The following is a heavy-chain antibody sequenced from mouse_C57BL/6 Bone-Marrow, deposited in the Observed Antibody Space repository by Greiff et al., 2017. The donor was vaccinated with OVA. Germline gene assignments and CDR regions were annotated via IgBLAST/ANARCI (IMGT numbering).Heavy chain of an antibody. CDR2: IYPGDGDT. V-gene: IGHV1-82*01. CDR3: ARDYGSSPHWYFDV. Sequence: QVQLKESGPELVKPGASVKISCKASGYAFSSSWMNWVKQRPGKGLEWIGRIYPGDGDTNYNGKFKGKATLTADKSSSTAYMQLSSLTSEDSAVYFCARDYGSSPHWYFDVWGTGTTVTVSS. J-gene: IGHJ1*03. D-gene: IGHD1-1*01. CDR1: GYAFSSSW.